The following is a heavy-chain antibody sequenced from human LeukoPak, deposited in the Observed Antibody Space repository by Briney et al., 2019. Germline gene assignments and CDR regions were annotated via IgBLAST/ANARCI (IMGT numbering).Heavy chain of an antibody. Sequence: PSETLSLTCTVSGGSISSSSYYWGWIRQPPGKGREWIGSIYYSGSTYYNPSLKSRVTLSVDTSKNQFSLKLSSVTAADTAVYYCTRNYGGNSPFDYWGQGTLVTVSS. J-gene: IGHJ4*02. CDR3: TRNYGGNSPFDY. CDR2: IYYSGST. D-gene: IGHD4-23*01. CDR1: GGSISSSSYY. V-gene: IGHV4-39*01.